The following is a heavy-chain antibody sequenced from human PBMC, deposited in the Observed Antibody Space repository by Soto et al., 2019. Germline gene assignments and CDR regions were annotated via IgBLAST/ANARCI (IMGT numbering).Heavy chain of an antibody. CDR2: ISGSGDNT. V-gene: IGHV3-23*01. CDR1: GFPFSSYA. CDR3: ATGYYFDF. D-gene: IGHD6-13*01. Sequence: GSLRLSCAASGFPFSSYAMTWVRQAPGQGLEWVSSISGSGDNTYYADSVKGRFTISRDNSKNTLYLQMSSLRAEDTAVYYCATGYYFDFWGPGTLVTVPS. J-gene: IGHJ4*02.